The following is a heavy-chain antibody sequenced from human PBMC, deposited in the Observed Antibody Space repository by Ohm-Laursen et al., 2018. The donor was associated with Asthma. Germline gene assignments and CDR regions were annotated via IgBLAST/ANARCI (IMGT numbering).Heavy chain of an antibody. CDR1: GDSISSGNNY. V-gene: IGHV4-31*01. CDR3: ARGSFYFESTGYYFFDH. Sequence: SQTLSLTCTVSGDSISSGNNYWSWIRQHPVKGLEWIGYIYYSGITYSNPSLMSQVTISVDTSKNQFSLHLTSVTAADTAVYYCARGSFYFESTGYYFFDHWGQGALVTVSS. J-gene: IGHJ4*02. D-gene: IGHD3-22*01. CDR2: IYYSGIT.